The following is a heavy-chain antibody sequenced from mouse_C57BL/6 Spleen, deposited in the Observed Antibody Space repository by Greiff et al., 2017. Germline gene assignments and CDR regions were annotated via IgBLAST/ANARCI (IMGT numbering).Heavy chain of an antibody. V-gene: IGHV1-62-2*01. J-gene: IGHJ4*01. CDR2: FYPGSGSI. Sequence: VQVVESGAELVKPGASVKLSCKASGYTFTEYTIHWVKQRSGQGLEWIGWFYPGSGSIKYNEKFKDKATLTADKSSSTVYMELSRLTSEDSAVYFCARHEEGADYDGAMDYWGQGTSVTVSS. CDR1: GYTFTEYT. CDR3: ARHEEGADYDGAMDY. D-gene: IGHD2-4*01.